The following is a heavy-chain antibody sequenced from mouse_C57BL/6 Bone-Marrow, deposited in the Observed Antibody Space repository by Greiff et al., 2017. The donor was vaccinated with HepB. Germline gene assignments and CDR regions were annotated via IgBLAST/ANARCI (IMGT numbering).Heavy chain of an antibody. CDR1: GYSITSGYY. Sequence: EVKLMESGPGLVKPSQSLSLTCSVTGYSITSGYYWNWIRQFPGNKLEWMGYISYDGSNNYNPSLKNRISITRDTSKNQFFLKLNSVTTEDTATYYCARGELRYAMDYWGQGTSVTVSS. V-gene: IGHV3-6*01. J-gene: IGHJ4*01. CDR2: ISYDGSN. D-gene: IGHD1-1*01. CDR3: ARGELRYAMDY.